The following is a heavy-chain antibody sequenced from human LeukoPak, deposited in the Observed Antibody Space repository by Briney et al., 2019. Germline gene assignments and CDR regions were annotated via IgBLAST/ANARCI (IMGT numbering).Heavy chain of an antibody. CDR3: ARYPWYCSGGSCYDYWFDP. CDR1: GYTFTSYA. V-gene: IGHV7-4-1*02. D-gene: IGHD2-15*01. CDR2: INTNTGNP. J-gene: IGHJ5*02. Sequence: ASVKVSCKASGYTFTSYAMNWVRQAPGRGLEWMGWINTNTGNPTYAQGFTGRFVFSLDTSVSTAYLQISSLKAEDTAVYYCARYPWYCSGGSCYDYWFDPWGQGTLVTVSS.